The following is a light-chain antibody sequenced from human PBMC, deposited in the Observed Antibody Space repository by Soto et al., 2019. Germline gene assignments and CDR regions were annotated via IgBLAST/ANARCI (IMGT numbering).Light chain of an antibody. J-gene: IGLJ3*02. Sequence: QSALTQPPSASGSPGQSVTISCTGTSSDVGNYNYVSWYQQDPGKAPRLMIYQVNKRHSGVPDRFSGSKSGNTASLTVSGLQAEDEGDYYCTSYSGVNQVLFGGGTKLTVL. CDR1: SSDVGNYNY. CDR2: QVN. V-gene: IGLV2-8*01. CDR3: TSYSGVNQVL.